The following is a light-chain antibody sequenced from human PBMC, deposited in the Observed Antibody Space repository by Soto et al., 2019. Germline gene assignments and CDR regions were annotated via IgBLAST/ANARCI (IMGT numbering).Light chain of an antibody. CDR3: QQSHSNIQDLT. J-gene: IGKJ4*01. CDR2: ASS. Sequence: DIQMTQSPSSLSASVGDRVTITCRASQSVSNHLNWYQQKPGKAPKLLIYASSSLQSGVPSRFSGSGSGTDFTLTISSLQPEDFATYDCQQSHSNIQDLTFGGGTKVEIK. V-gene: IGKV1-39*01. CDR1: QSVSNH.